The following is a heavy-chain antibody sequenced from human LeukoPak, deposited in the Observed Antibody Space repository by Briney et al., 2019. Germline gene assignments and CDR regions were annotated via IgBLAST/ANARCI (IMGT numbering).Heavy chain of an antibody. D-gene: IGHD3/OR15-3a*01. Sequence: PSETLSLTCTVSGGSISSYHWSWIRQPPGKGLEWIAYIYYTGSTNYNPSLKSRVTISVDTSKNQLSLKLSSVTAADMAVYYCARHLGLKGFDPWGQGTLVTVSS. CDR2: IYYTGST. J-gene: IGHJ5*02. CDR1: GGSISSYH. CDR3: ARHLGLKGFDP. V-gene: IGHV4-59*08.